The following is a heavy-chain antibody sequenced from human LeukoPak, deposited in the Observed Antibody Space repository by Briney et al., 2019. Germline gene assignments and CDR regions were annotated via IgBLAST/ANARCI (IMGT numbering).Heavy chain of an antibody. J-gene: IGHJ6*04. V-gene: IGHV1-46*01. CDR1: RYIFTNYY. CDR2: INPSGGST. CDR3: ARDREGKEDNVGGSYRYLCRYYAMDV. Sequence: ASVKDSCKASRYIFTNYYMHGVRQAPGQGRAWMGIINPSGGSTNYAQKLRGGVTMTRDTSTSTVYMELSRLRYEDTAAYNCARDREGKEDNVGGSYRYLCRYYAMDVWGKGTTVTVST. D-gene: IGHD3-16*02.